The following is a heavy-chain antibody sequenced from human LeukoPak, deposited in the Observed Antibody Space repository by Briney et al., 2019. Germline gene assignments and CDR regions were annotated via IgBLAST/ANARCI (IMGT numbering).Heavy chain of an antibody. V-gene: IGHV4-4*07. D-gene: IGHD1-26*01. CDR3: ASHSLILGDAFDI. CDR1: GGSISSYY. J-gene: IGHJ3*02. CDR2: IYTSGST. Sequence: SETLSLTCTVSGGSISSYYWSWIWQPAGKGLEWIGRIYTSGSTNYNPSLKSRVTMSVDTSKNQFSLKLSSVTAADTAVYYCASHSLILGDAFDIWGQGTMVTVSS.